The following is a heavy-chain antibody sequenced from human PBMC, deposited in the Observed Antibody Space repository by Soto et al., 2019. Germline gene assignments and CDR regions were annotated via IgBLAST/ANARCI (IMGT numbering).Heavy chain of an antibody. D-gene: IGHD4-4*01. CDR1: GFTFSDSW. J-gene: IGHJ5*02. V-gene: IGHV3-7*01. Sequence: EVQLVDSGGGLVQPGGSLRLSCTASGFTFSDSWMTWVRQAPGKGLEWVARIKPDESEKKYADSVKGRFSISRDNAKNSMYLQMDSLRGEDTAVYYCVRGGSNYASWGQGTLVTVSS. CDR2: IKPDESEK. CDR3: VRGGSNYAS.